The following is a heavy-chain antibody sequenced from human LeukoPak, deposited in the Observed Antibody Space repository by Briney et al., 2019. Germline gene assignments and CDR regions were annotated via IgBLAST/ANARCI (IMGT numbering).Heavy chain of an antibody. CDR3: ARDQRGFSYSKYYFDY. CDR2: IWYDGTNK. J-gene: IGHJ4*02. D-gene: IGHD5-18*01. V-gene: IGHV3-33*01. CDR1: GFSFSSYG. Sequence: QPGRSLRLSCAASGFSFSSYGMHWVRQAPGKGLEWVAVIWYDGTNKYYADSVKGRFTISRDNSKNTLYLQMNSLRAEDTAVYYCARDQRGFSYSKYYFDYWGQGTLVTVSS.